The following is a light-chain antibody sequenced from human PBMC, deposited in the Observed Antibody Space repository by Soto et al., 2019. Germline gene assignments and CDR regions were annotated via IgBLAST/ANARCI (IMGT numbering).Light chain of an antibody. CDR2: GVY. V-gene: IGLV2-14*01. Sequence: QSVLTQPASVSGSPGQSITISFTGTDSDVGGYNYVSWYQQHPGKAPKLMIYGVYNRPSGVSNRFSGSKSGNTASLTISGLQAEDEADYYCSSFTNNNTPHVVFGGGTKLTVL. CDR3: SSFTNNNTPHVV. CDR1: DSDVGGYNY. J-gene: IGLJ2*01.